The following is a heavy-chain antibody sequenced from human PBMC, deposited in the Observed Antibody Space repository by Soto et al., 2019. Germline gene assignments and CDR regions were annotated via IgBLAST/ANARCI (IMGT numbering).Heavy chain of an antibody. Sequence: EVQLVESGGGLVQPGRSLRLSCAASGFTVDDFAMHWVRQAPGKGLEWVSGIRWHSGGFCYADPVEGRFSMARDNGKNSLYLQMTSLSVEVTALYFCTKDIPPAAGYLGDRGTGTMVIVSS. D-gene: IGHD1-26*01. J-gene: IGHJ3*01. CDR2: IRWHSGGF. CDR1: GFTVDDFA. V-gene: IGHV3-9*01. CDR3: TKDIPPAAGYLGD.